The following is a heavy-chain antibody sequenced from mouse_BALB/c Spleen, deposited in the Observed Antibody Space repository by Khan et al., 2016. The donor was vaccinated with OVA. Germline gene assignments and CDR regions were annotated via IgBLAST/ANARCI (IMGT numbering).Heavy chain of an antibody. J-gene: IGHJ1*01. CDR1: GFTLSSYA. CDR3: ERDYYYGTRYGDV. Sequence: EVELVESGGGLVKPGGSLKLSCAASGFTLSSYAMSWVRQTPEKRLEWVASISSGGSTYYPDSVTGRFTISRDNARNLLYLQMSSLRSEDTAMYYCERDYYYGTRYGDVWGAGTTVTGSS. V-gene: IGHV5-6-5*01. CDR2: ISSGGST. D-gene: IGHD1-1*01.